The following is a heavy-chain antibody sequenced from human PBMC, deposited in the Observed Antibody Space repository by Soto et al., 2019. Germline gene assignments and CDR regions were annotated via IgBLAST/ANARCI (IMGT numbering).Heavy chain of an antibody. D-gene: IGHD2-15*01. CDR2: VFPIFGDT. J-gene: IGHJ6*02. Sequence: QVHMVQSGAEVKKPGSSVKVSCKVFGGGFSSFATSRVRQAPGQGLEWMGKVFPIFGDTNYAQKFQGRLTLTADDSTSTAYMELSSLRSDDTAVYYCARDKAAVVGMDVWGQGTTVIVSS. CDR1: GGGFSSFA. V-gene: IGHV1-69*13. CDR3: ARDKAAVVGMDV.